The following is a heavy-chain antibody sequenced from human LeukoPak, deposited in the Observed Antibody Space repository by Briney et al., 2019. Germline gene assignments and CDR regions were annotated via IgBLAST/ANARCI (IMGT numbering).Heavy chain of an antibody. V-gene: IGHV3-30*18. J-gene: IGHJ4*02. CDR1: GFIFSSYG. CDR3: AKDRLAHTCTYFFDC. CDR2: ISYDGSNK. D-gene: IGHD2-8*01. Sequence: GGSLRLSCAASGFIFSSYGMHWVRQAPGKGLEWVAVISYDGSNKYYADSVKGRFTVSRDNSKNTLYLQMNSLRAEDTAVYYCAKDRLAHTCTYFFDCWGQETLVTVSS.